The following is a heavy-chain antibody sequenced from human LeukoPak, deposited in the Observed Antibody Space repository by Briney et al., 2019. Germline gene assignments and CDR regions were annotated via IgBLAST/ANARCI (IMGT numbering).Heavy chain of an antibody. D-gene: IGHD4-17*01. V-gene: IGHV3-23*01. CDR3: AKELTTERTPGVDS. J-gene: IGHJ4*02. Sequence: PGGSLRLSCAASGFTFSSYSMSWVRQGPGTGLEWVSAISGSGDTTFYADSVKGRFTISRDNSKNTLFLQVNSLRVEDTAVYLCAKELTTERTPGVDSWGQGTLVTVSS. CDR2: ISGSGDTT. CDR1: GFTFSSYS.